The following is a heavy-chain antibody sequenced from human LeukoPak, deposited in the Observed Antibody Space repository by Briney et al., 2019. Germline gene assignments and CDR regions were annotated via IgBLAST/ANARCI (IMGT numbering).Heavy chain of an antibody. D-gene: IGHD3-3*01. Sequence: ASVKVSCEASGYTFTDYYMHWVRQAPGHRLEWLGWVNPNSGGTNYAQTFRGRLTMTGDTSISTAYMEMGRLKSDDTAMYYCARSRIPIFGVAISGPPDFDYWGQGTLVTVSS. V-gene: IGHV1-2*02. CDR2: VNPNSGGT. J-gene: IGHJ4*02. CDR1: GYTFTDYY. CDR3: ARSRIPIFGVAISGPPDFDY.